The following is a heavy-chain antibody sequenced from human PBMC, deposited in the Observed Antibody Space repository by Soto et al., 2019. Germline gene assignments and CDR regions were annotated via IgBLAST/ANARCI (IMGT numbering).Heavy chain of an antibody. J-gene: IGHJ6*02. CDR3: SRRVYAPQGYYYYGMDV. CDR1: GGTFSSYA. CDR2: IIPIFGTA. D-gene: IGHD2-8*01. V-gene: IGHV1-69*06. Sequence: QVQLVQSGAEVKKPGSSVKVSCKASGGTFSSYAISWVRQAPGQGREWMGGIIPIFGTANYAQKFQGRVTIAADKSTRTAYMELSSLRSEDTAVYYCSRRVYAPQGYYYYGMDVWGQGTTVTVSS.